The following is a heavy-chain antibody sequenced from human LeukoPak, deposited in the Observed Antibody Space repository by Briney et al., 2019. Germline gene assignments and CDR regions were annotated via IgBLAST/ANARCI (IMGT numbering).Heavy chain of an antibody. CDR3: ASGYCSGGSCYHGAYYYGMDV. Sequence: SVKVSCKASGGTFSSYAISWVRQAPGQGLEWMGRIIPILGIANYAQKFQGRVTITADKSTSTAYMELSSLRSGDTAVYYCASGYCSGGSCYHGAYYYGMDVWGQGTTVTVSS. V-gene: IGHV1-69*04. D-gene: IGHD2-15*01. CDR1: GGTFSSYA. J-gene: IGHJ6*02. CDR2: IIPILGIA.